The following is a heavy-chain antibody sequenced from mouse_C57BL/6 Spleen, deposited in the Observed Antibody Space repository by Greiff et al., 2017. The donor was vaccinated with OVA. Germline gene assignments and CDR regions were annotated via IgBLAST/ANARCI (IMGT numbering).Heavy chain of an antibody. J-gene: IGHJ4*01. Sequence: QVQLQQSGAELVRPGSSVKLSCKASGYTFTSYWMHWVKQRPIQGLEWIGNIDPSDSETHYNQKFKDKATLTVDKSSSTAYMQLSSLTSEDSAVYYCARRGNYPYYAMDYWGQGTSVTVSS. CDR3: ARRGNYPYYAMDY. CDR2: IDPSDSET. V-gene: IGHV1-52*01. CDR1: GYTFTSYW. D-gene: IGHD2-1*01.